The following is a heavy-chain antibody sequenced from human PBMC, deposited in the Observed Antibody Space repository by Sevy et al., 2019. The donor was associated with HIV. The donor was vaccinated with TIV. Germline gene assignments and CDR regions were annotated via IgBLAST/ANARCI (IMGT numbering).Heavy chain of an antibody. CDR1: GFTFSDYY. CDR2: ISGSDGTT. D-gene: IGHD4-17*01. V-gene: IGHV3-11*01. CDR3: ARDHVKDGDLGDYYYFAMDV. Sequence: GGSLRLSCAASGFTFSDYYMSWIRQAPGKGLEWLSYISGSDGTTYYADSVKGRFTISRDNAKNSLYLLMNSLRAEDTAVYYCARDHVKDGDLGDYYYFAMDVWGQGTTVTVSS. J-gene: IGHJ6*02.